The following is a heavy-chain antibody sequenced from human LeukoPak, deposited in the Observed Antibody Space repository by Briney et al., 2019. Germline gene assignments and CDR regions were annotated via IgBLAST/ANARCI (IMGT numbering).Heavy chain of an antibody. CDR3: ARAVGGGVYYFDY. CDR1: GFTFSSYG. D-gene: IGHD6-13*01. J-gene: IGHJ4*02. Sequence: GGSLRLSCAASGFTFSSYGMHWVRQAPGKGLEWVAVIWYDGSNKYYADSVKGRFTISRDNSKNTLYLQMNSLRAEDTAVYYCARAVGGGVYYFDYWGQGTLVTVSS. V-gene: IGHV3-33*01. CDR2: IWYDGSNK.